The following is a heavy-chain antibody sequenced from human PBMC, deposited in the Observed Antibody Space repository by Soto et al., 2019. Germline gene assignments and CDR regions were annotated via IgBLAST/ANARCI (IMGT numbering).Heavy chain of an antibody. J-gene: IGHJ6*02. Sequence: PSETLSLTCAVSGGSISSGGYSWSWIRQPPGKGLEWIGYMYHSGSTNYNPSLKSRVTISVDTSKNQFSLKLSSVTAADTAVYYCARTRYCSSTSIPYYYYYYGMDVWGQGTTVTVSS. CDR1: GGSISSGGYS. V-gene: IGHV4-30-2*01. CDR3: ARTRYCSSTSIPYYYYYYGMDV. D-gene: IGHD2-2*01. CDR2: MYHSGST.